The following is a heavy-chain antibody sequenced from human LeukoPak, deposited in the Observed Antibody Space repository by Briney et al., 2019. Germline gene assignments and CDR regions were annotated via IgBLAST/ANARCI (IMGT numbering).Heavy chain of an antibody. CDR2: IIPIFGTA. J-gene: IGHJ4*02. CDR1: GGTFSSYA. V-gene: IGHV1-69*05. CDR3: ARARGDYVWGSYRYSFDY. Sequence: SVKVSCKASGGTFSSYAISWVRQAPGQGLEWMGGIIPIFGTANYAQKFQGRVTITTDESTSTAYMELRSLRSDDTAVYYCARARGDYVWGSYRYSFDYWGQGTLVTVSS. D-gene: IGHD3-16*02.